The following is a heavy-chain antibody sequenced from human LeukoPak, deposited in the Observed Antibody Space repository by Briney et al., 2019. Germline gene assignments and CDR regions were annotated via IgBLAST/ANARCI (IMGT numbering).Heavy chain of an antibody. V-gene: IGHV4-38-2*01. J-gene: IGHJ3*02. CDR1: GYSISSGYY. Sequence: PSETLSLTCAVSGYSISSGYYWGWIRQPPGKGLEWIGSIYYSGSTYYNPSLKSRVTISVDTSKNQFSLKLSSVTAADTAVYYCARPTKYYYDSSGLLDAFDIWGQGTMVTVSS. CDR2: IYYSGST. CDR3: ARPTKYYYDSSGLLDAFDI. D-gene: IGHD3-22*01.